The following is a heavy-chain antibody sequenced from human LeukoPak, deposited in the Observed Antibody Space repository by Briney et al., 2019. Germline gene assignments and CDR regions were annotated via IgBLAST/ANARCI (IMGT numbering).Heavy chain of an antibody. CDR2: ISGSGGST. J-gene: IGHJ6*03. CDR3: AKVRFDSDFWSGYYIYYYYYMDV. CDR1: GFTFSSYA. V-gene: IGHV3-23*01. Sequence: QSGGSLRLSCAASGFTFSSYAMSWVRQAPGKGLEWVSAISGSGGSTYNADSVKGRFTISRDNSKNTLYLQMNSLRAEDTAVYYCAKVRFDSDFWSGYYIYYYYYMDVWGKGTTVTVSS. D-gene: IGHD3-3*01.